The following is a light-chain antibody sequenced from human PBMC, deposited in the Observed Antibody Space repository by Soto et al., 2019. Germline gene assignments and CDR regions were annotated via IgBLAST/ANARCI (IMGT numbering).Light chain of an antibody. CDR1: SSDVGTYDF. J-gene: IGLJ1*01. CDR2: DVS. Sequence: QSVLTQPRSVSGSPGQSVTISCTGTSSDVGTYDFVSWYQQHPGKAPRLMIFDVSERPSGVPDRFSGSTSGNTASLTISGLQAEDEADYYCCLYAVTFYVFGTGTKVTAL. V-gene: IGLV2-11*01. CDR3: CLYAVTFYV.